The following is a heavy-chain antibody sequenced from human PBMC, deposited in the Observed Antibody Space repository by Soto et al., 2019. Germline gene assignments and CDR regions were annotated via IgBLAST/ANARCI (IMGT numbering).Heavy chain of an antibody. CDR2: ISGSGGST. D-gene: IGHD6-13*01. Sequence: EVQLLESGGGLVQPGGSLRLSCAASGFTFSSYAMSWVRQAPGKGLEWVSAISGSGGSTYYADSAKGRFTISRDNSKNTLYLQMNSLRAEDTAVYYCAKSRGSSSCIDYWGQGTLVTVSS. J-gene: IGHJ4*02. V-gene: IGHV3-23*01. CDR1: GFTFSSYA. CDR3: AKSRGSSSCIDY.